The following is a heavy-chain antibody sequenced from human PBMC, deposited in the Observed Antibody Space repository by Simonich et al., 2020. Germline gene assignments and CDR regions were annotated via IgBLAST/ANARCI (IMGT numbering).Heavy chain of an antibody. D-gene: IGHD3-22*01. CDR1: GYTLTGYY. Sequence: QVQLVQSGAEVKKPGASVKVSCKASGYTLTGYYMHWVRRAPGQGLEWMGRNNPNSGGTNYAQKFQGRVTMTRDTSISTAYMELSRLRSDDTAVYYCARDWYYYDSSGYYSDAFDIWGQGTMVTVSS. J-gene: IGHJ3*02. CDR3: ARDWYYYDSSGYYSDAFDI. V-gene: IGHV1-2*06. CDR2: NNPNSGGT.